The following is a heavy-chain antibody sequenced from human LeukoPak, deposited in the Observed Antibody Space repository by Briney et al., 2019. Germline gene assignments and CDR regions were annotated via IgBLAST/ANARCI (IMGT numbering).Heavy chain of an antibody. D-gene: IGHD6-19*01. Sequence: SETLSLTCAVYGGSFSGYYWSWIRQPPGKGLEWIGEINHSGSTYYNPSLKSRVTISVDTSKNQFPLELSSVTAADTAVYYCARDLTDSSGWYRRLGWFDPWGQGTLVTVSS. V-gene: IGHV4-34*01. CDR2: INHSGST. CDR3: ARDLTDSSGWYRRLGWFDP. CDR1: GGSFSGYY. J-gene: IGHJ5*02.